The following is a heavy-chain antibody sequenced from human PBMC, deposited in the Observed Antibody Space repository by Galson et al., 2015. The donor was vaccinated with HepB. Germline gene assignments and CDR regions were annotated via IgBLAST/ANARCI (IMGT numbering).Heavy chain of an antibody. Sequence: SLRLSCAASGFTVSSNYMSWVRQAPGKGLEWVSFIFVGGDTYYADSVKGRFTISTGHSKNTVYLQMNSLRAEDTAVYYCARDPAVTTDYAMDVWGQGTTVTVSS. CDR3: ARDPAVTTDYAMDV. CDR2: IFVGGDT. J-gene: IGHJ6*02. D-gene: IGHD4-17*01. CDR1: GFTVSSNY. V-gene: IGHV3-66*02.